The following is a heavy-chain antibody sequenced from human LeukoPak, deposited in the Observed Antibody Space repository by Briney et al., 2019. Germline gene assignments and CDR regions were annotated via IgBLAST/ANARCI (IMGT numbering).Heavy chain of an antibody. V-gene: IGHV4-38-2*01. Sequence: SETLSLTCAVSGYSLSIGYHWGWIRPPPGKGLEWIGSSYHSGSTYYNPSLKSRVTISLDTSKNQFSLKQSSVTAADTAVYYQARHSIVLMAYWAQGTRVTVSS. CDR1: GYSLSIGYH. D-gene: IGHD2-8*01. CDR3: ARHSIVLMAY. J-gene: IGHJ4*02. CDR2: SYHSGST.